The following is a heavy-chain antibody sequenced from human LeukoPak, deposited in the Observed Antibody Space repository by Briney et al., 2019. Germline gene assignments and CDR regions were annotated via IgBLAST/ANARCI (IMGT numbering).Heavy chain of an antibody. J-gene: IGHJ5*02. CDR1: GFSLSSFA. D-gene: IGHD4-17*01. CDR3: TKDPNGDYVGAFDP. V-gene: IGHV3-23*01. Sequence: GGSLRLSCAASGFSLSSFAMTCVRQAPGKGLEWVSSITGGHYPTYNTDSVKGRFTISRDNSKNTLYLQMNSLRADDTAVYYCTKDPNGDYVGAFDPWGQGTLVTVSS. CDR2: ITGGHYPT.